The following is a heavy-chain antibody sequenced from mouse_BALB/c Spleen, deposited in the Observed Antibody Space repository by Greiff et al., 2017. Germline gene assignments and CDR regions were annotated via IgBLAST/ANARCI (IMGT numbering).Heavy chain of an antibody. Sequence: QVQLQQPGAELVKPGASVKLSCKASGYTFTSYWMHWVKQRPGQGLEWIGEIDPSDIYTNYNQKFKGKATLTVDKSSSTAYMQLSSLTSEDSAVYYCARGTTATHYYAMDYWGQGTSVTVSS. D-gene: IGHD1-2*01. CDR1: GYTFTSYW. J-gene: IGHJ4*01. V-gene: IGHV1-69*02. CDR2: IDPSDIYT. CDR3: ARGTTATHYYAMDY.